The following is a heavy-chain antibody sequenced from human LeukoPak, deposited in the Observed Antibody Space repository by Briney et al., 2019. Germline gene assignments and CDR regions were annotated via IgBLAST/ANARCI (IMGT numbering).Heavy chain of an antibody. CDR2: IKQDGSEK. V-gene: IGHV3-7*01. CDR1: GFTFSSYW. D-gene: IGHD4-17*01. CDR3: ARDKGFSYGDHFDY. J-gene: IGHJ4*02. Sequence: PGGSLRPSCAASGFTFSSYWMSWVRQAPGKGLEWVANIKQDGSEKYYVDSVKRRFTISRDNAKNSLYLQMNSLRAEDTAVYYCARDKGFSYGDHFDYWGQGTLVTVSS.